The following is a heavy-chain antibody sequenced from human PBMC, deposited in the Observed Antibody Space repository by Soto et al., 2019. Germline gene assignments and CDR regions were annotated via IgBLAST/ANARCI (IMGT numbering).Heavy chain of an antibody. CDR1: GFTFSSYA. V-gene: IGHV3-30-3*01. J-gene: IGHJ5*02. Sequence: GGSLRLSCAASGFTFSSYAMHWVRQAPGKGLEWVAVISYDGSNKYYADSVKGRFTISRDNSKNTLYLQMNSLRAEDTAVYYCARERGPIMITFGGVIGLFVPWGQGTLVTVSS. D-gene: IGHD3-16*01. CDR3: ARERGPIMITFGGVIGLFVP. CDR2: ISYDGSNK.